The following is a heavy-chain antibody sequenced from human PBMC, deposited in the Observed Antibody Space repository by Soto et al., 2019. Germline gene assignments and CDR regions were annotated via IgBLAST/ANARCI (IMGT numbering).Heavy chain of an antibody. D-gene: IGHD6-19*01. CDR3: AKDLSNGWHNTSCVYDY. V-gene: IGHV3-23*01. J-gene: IGHJ4*02. CDR2: ISGSGGTT. CDR1: GFTFSSYA. Sequence: GGSLRLSCAASGFTFSSYAMSWVRQAPGKGLEWVSDISGSGGTTYYADSVKGRFTVSRDNSKNTLYLQMNSLRAEDTAVYYCAKDLSNGWHNTSCVYDYWGQGILVTVSS.